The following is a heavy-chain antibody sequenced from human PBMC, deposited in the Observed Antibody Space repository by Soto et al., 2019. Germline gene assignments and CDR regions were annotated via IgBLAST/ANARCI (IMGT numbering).Heavy chain of an antibody. CDR3: ASLTYSSSSWWFDX. D-gene: IGHD6-6*01. Sequence: PSEPLSLPWPVSGGSISSSSYYWGWIRQPPGKGLECIGIIYYSGSTYYNTSLKSRVTISLDTSKKQFSLKLSSVTAADTAVYYCASLTYSSSSWWFDXWGQGTLVTVSX. CDR1: GGSISSSSYY. V-gene: IGHV4-39*01. J-gene: IGHJ5*02. CDR2: IYYSGST.